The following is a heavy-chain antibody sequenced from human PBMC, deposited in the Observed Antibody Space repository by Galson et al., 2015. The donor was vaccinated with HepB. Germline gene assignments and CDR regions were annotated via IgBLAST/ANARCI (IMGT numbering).Heavy chain of an antibody. V-gene: IGHV3-48*01. J-gene: IGHJ4*02. CDR1: GFAFITYS. Sequence: SLRLSCAASGFAFITYSMNWVRQAPGKGLEWLSYISSGSSSVYYADSVKGRFTISRDNSKNTLYLQMNSLRAEDTAVYYCAKDPEMAYCSSTSCYPDYWGQGTLVTVSS. CDR3: AKDPEMAYCSSTSCYPDY. D-gene: IGHD2-2*01. CDR2: ISSGSSSV.